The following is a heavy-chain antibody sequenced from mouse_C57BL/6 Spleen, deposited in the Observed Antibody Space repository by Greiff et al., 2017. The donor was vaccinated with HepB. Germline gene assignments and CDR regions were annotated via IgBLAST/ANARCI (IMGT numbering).Heavy chain of an antibody. CDR3: ARWHYYAMDY. CDR1: GYTFTSYG. J-gene: IGHJ4*01. V-gene: IGHV1-81*01. CDR2: IYPRSGNT. Sequence: QVQLQQSGAELARPGASVKLSCKASGYTFTSYGISWVKQRPGQGLEWIGEIYPRSGNTYYNEKFKGKATLTADKSSSTAYMELRSLTAEDSAVYFCARWHYYAMDYWGQGTSVTVSS.